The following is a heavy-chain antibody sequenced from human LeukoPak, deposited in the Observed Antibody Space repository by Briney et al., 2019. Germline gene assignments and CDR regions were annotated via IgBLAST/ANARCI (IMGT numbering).Heavy chain of an antibody. Sequence: SETLSLTCIVSGGSINSDGYYWSWLRQHPGKGLEWIGYIYHSGTTYDNPSLRSRVSISIDTSKGQLSLKLNSVTAGDTAVYYWARAPESGNGSFGPWGQGTLVTVSS. D-gene: IGHD3-3*01. CDR3: ARAPESGNGSFGP. J-gene: IGHJ5*02. CDR1: GGSINSDGYY. CDR2: IYHSGTT. V-gene: IGHV4-31*03.